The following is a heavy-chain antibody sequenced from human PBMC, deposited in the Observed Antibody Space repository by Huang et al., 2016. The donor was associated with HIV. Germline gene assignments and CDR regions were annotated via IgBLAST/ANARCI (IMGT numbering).Heavy chain of an antibody. J-gene: IGHJ3*02. CDR2: LWPGDSVT. CDR1: GYTFNGYC. CDR3: ARQGVGDFVVEPTGLGAFDI. D-gene: IGHD2-2*01. V-gene: IGHV5-51*01. Sequence: EVQLVQSGAVVKKPGESLKISCKGSGYTFNGYCIGWVRQMPGTGLEWMGILWPGDSVTTYSPSFQGQVTISADKSISTAYLQWSGLKASDTAMYYCARQGVGDFVVEPTGLGAFDIWGQGTMVTVSS.